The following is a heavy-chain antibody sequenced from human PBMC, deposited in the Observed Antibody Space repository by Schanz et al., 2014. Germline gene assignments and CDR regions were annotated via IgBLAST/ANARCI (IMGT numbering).Heavy chain of an antibody. CDR2: INPSTGRT. Sequence: VQLVQSGPEVREPGASVKVSCKASGYTFNNYYRHWVRQAPGQRPEWLGVINPSTGRTTYAPKNQEKVPTTTETSMTTMFIEECSMRSEEAADDYYAGSDSKDVLNWFHPWGQGSLVTVSS. J-gene: IGHJ5*02. CDR1: GYTFNNYY. CDR3: AGSDSKDVLNWFHP. V-gene: IGHV1-46*02. D-gene: IGHD2-21*02.